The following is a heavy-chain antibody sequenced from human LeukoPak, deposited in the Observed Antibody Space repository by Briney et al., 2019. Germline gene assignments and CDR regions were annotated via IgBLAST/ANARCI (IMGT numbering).Heavy chain of an antibody. V-gene: IGHV4-59*01. CDR3: ARGGGYEMPRVFDY. D-gene: IGHD5-12*01. J-gene: IGHJ4*02. CDR2: IYYTGST. Sequence: PSETLPLTCTVSGDSISTYYWSWIRQPPGKGLEWIGYIYYTGSTNYNPSLKSRVTMSVDTSKNQFSLKLRSVTAADTAVHYCARGGGYEMPRVFDYWGQGTLVTVSS. CDR1: GDSISTYY.